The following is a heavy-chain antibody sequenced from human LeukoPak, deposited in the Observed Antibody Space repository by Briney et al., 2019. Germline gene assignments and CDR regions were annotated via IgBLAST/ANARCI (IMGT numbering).Heavy chain of an antibody. J-gene: IGHJ4*02. CDR3: ARIASYDYVWGSYRYIPYYFDY. D-gene: IGHD3-16*02. CDR1: GGSISSSSYY. CDR2: IYYSGST. V-gene: IGHV4-39*01. Sequence: SETLSLTCTVSGGSISSSSYYWGWIRQPPGKGLEWIVSIYYSGSTYYNPSLKSRVTISVDTSKNQFSLKLSSVTAADTAVYYCARIASYDYVWGSYRYIPYYFDYWGQGTLVTVSS.